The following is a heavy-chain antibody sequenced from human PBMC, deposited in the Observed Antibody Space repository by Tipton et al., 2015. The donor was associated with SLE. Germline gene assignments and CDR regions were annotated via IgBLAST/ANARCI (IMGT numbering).Heavy chain of an antibody. CDR2: IYYSGST. CDR3: ARDWVQLWSGGDY. CDR1: GGSISSSSYY. D-gene: IGHD5-18*01. J-gene: IGHJ4*02. V-gene: IGHV4-39*07. Sequence: TLSLTCTVSGGSISSSSYYWGWIRQPPGKGLEWIGSIYYSGSTYYNPSLKSRVTISVDTSKNQFSLKLSSVTAADTAVYYCARDWVQLWSGGDYWGQGTLVTVSS.